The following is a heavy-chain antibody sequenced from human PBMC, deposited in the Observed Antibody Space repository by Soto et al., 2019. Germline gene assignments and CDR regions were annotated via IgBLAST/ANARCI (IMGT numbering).Heavy chain of an antibody. CDR3: ARQWEQSGYYYGMDV. D-gene: IGHD1-26*01. V-gene: IGHV1-8*01. Sequence: QVQLVQSGAEVKKPGASVKVSCKASGYTFTSYDINWVRQATGQGLEWMGWMSPNSGNTGYAQKFQGRVTMTRDTSISTADMELSSLRSEDTAVYYCARQWEQSGYYYGMDVWGQGTTVTVSS. J-gene: IGHJ6*02. CDR1: GYTFTSYD. CDR2: MSPNSGNT.